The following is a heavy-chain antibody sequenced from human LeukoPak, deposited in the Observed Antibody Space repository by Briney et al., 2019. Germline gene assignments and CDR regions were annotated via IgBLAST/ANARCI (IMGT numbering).Heavy chain of an antibody. CDR2: IYYSGST. J-gene: IGHJ3*02. CDR3: ARDRIRGVKGAFDI. CDR1: GGSISSYY. V-gene: IGHV4-59*01. Sequence: SETLSLTCTVSGGSISSYYWSWIRQPPGRGLEWIGYIYYSGSTNYNPSLKSRVTISVDTSKNQFSLKLSSVTAADTAVYYCARDRIRGVKGAFDIWGQGTMVTVSS. D-gene: IGHD3-10*01.